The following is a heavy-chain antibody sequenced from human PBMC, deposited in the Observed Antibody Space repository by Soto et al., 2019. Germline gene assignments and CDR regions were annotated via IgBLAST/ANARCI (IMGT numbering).Heavy chain of an antibody. D-gene: IGHD4-17*01. Sequence: PGGSLRLSCAASGFTFSSYAMSWVRQAPGKGLEWGSAISGSGGSTYYADSVKGRFTISRDNSKNTLYLQMNSLRAEDTAVYYCASSLPTHNDYGDYRGYFDYWGQGTLVTVSS. CDR1: GFTFSSYA. J-gene: IGHJ4*02. V-gene: IGHV3-23*01. CDR3: ASSLPTHNDYGDYRGYFDY. CDR2: ISGSGGST.